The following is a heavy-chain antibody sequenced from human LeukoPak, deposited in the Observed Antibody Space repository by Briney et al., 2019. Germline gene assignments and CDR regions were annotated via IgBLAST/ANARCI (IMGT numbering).Heavy chain of an antibody. CDR2: IKQDGSQR. CDR3: ARRGGSSSRRSPIDY. CDR1: GFSFRDYW. D-gene: IGHD6-6*01. J-gene: IGHJ4*02. Sequence: GGSLRLSCTASGFSFRDYWMTWVRQAPGKGPEWVANIKQDGSQRYYVDSVRGRFTISRDNAKNSLFLQMNGLRAEDTAVYYCARRGGSSSRRSPIDYWGQGTLVTVSS. V-gene: IGHV3-7*01.